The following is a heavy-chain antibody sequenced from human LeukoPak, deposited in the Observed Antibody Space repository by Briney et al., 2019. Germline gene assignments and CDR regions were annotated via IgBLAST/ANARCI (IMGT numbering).Heavy chain of an antibody. CDR1: GGSISSGSYY. Sequence: SQTLSLTCTVSGGSISSGSYYWSWIRQPAGKGLEWIGRIYTSGSTNYNPSLKSRVTISVDTSKNQFSLKLSSVTAADTAVYYCAVGYSYGSDSYYYYMDVWGKGTTVTISS. V-gene: IGHV4-61*02. D-gene: IGHD5-18*01. CDR2: IYTSGST. CDR3: AVGYSYGSDSYYYYMDV. J-gene: IGHJ6*03.